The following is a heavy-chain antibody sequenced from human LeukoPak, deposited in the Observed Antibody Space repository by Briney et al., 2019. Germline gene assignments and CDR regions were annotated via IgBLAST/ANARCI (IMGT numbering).Heavy chain of an antibody. V-gene: IGHV3-48*03. CDR3: AKSTQLRGGIATDFDS. J-gene: IGHJ4*02. D-gene: IGHD3-16*02. Sequence: GGSLRLSCTVSEITFSSCEMNWVRQAPGKGLEWVSYISYSGSTIYYADSVRGRFTISRDNAKNSLYLQMNSLRAEDTAVYYCAKSTQLRGGIATDFDSWGQGTLVTVSS. CDR1: EITFSSCE. CDR2: ISYSGSTI.